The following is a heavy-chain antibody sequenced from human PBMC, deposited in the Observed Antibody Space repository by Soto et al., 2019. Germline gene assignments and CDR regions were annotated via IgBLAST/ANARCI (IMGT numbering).Heavy chain of an antibody. CDR1: GYSFTSYG. J-gene: IGHJ6*02. D-gene: IGHD2-15*01. Sequence: GASVKVSCKASGYSFTSYGISWVRQAPGQGLDWMGWITTYNGNTKYAQDLQGRVTMTTDTSTGTAYMELRSLRSDDTAVYYCARFSGGVYNTYYFYYGMDVWGQGTTVTVSS. V-gene: IGHV1-18*04. CDR3: ARFSGGVYNTYYFYYGMDV. CDR2: ITTYNGNT.